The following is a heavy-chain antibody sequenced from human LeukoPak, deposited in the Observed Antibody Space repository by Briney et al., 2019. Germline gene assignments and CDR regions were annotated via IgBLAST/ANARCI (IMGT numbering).Heavy chain of an antibody. CDR3: AKDRIKDTGFYCGMDV. Sequence: PGGSLRLSCAASGFTFSSYGMHWVRQAPGKGLEWVAVISYDGSNKYYADSVKGRFTISRDNSKNTLYLQMNSLRAEDTAVYCAKDRIKDTGFYCGMDVWGQGTTVTVSS. J-gene: IGHJ6*02. CDR1: GFTFSSYG. D-gene: IGHD2-15*01. CDR2: ISYDGSNK. V-gene: IGHV3-30*18.